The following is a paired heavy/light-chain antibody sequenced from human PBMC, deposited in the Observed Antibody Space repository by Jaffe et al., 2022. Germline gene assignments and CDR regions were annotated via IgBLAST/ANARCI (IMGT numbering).Light chain of an antibody. Sequence: DVQMIQSPSSLSASVGDRVTITCRTSQGIYNLLAWFQQKPGKAPKSLIYDASTLETGVPSKFSGSGSGTEFSLTISSLQPEDSATYYCYQYDTYPITFGRGTRLEIK. J-gene: IGKJ5*01. CDR3: YQYDTYPIT. CDR2: DAS. CDR1: QGIYNL. V-gene: IGKV1-16*02.
Heavy chain of an antibody. Sequence: QVQLQESGPPGPVKPSGTLSLTCDVSAGSITDNYLWSWIRQPPGKGLEWIGEIWYSGKTHYSPSLKSRVTISLDKSKNQFSLRLTSVTAADTAIYFCARRGGWSENWNLNYFDSWGQGTLVTVSS. CDR1: AGSITDNYL. D-gene: IGHD1-1*01. CDR2: IWYSGKT. J-gene: IGHJ4*02. V-gene: IGHV4-4*02. CDR3: ARRGGWSENWNLNYFDS.